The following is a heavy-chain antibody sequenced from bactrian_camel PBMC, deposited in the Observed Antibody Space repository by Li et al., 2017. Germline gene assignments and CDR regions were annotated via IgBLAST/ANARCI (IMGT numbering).Heavy chain of an antibody. CDR2: ISTGNGDT. J-gene: IGHJ4*01. V-gene: IGHV3S53*01. D-gene: IGHD1*01. Sequence: HVQLVESGGGSVQAGGFLRLSCTNFTVRDNCMAWFRQAPGKEREEIAAISTGNGDTYYADSVKGRFTISQDNAKNTLYLQMNSLKPEDTAMYYCAAEPRPAILKVGGICYSRLRTQEGLDWGQGTQVTVS. CDR3: AAEPRPAILKVGGICYSRLRTQEGLD. CDR1: TVRDNC.